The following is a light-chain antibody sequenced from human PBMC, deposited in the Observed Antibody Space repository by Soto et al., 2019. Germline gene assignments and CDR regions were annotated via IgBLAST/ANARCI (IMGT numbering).Light chain of an antibody. V-gene: IGKV3-20*01. Sequence: EIVLTQSPGTLSLSPGERATLSCRASQSVNSNYLAWYQQKPGQVPRTLIYGASIRAAGVPDRLSGSRSGTDFTLTISRLEPEDYSLYYCQQYGTPPHTFGQGTKLDIK. J-gene: IGKJ2*01. CDR3: QQYGTPPHT. CDR2: GAS. CDR1: QSVNSNY.